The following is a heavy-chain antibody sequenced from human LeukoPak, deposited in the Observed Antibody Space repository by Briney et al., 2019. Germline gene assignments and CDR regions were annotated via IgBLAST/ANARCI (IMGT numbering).Heavy chain of an antibody. CDR2: IYYSGST. V-gene: IGHV4-39*07. J-gene: IGHJ4*02. CDR3: ACSPITMVRGVITSGFDY. Sequence: PSETLSLTCTVSGGSISSSSYYWGWIRQPPGKGLEWIGSIYYSGSTYYNPSLKSRVTISVDRSKNQFSLKLSSVTAADTAVYYCACSPITMVRGVITSGFDYWGQGTLVTVSS. D-gene: IGHD3-10*01. CDR1: GGSISSSSYY.